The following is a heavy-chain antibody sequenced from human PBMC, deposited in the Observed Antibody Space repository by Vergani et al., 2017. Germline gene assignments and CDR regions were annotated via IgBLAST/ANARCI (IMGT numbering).Heavy chain of an antibody. D-gene: IGHD2-2*01. CDR3: AKDGPYCSSTSCYGYFQH. V-gene: IGHV3-23*01. CDR1: GFTFSSYA. CDR2: ISGSGGST. J-gene: IGHJ1*01. Sequence: EVQLLESGGGLVQPGGSLRLSCAASGFTFSSYAMSWVRQAPGKGLEWVSAISGSGGSTYYADSVKGRFTISRDNSKNTLYLQMNSLRAEDTAVYYCAKDGPYCSSTSCYGYFQHWGQGTLVTVSS.